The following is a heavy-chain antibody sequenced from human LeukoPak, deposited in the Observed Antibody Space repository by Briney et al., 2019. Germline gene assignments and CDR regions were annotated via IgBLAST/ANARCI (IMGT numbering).Heavy chain of an antibody. Sequence: EASVXVSCKASGYTFTGYYMHWVRQAPGQGLEWMGRINPNSGGTNYAQKFQGRVTMTRDTSISPAYMELSRLRSDGTAVYYCASVPRETALVDYWGQGTLVTVSS. CDR2: INPNSGGT. J-gene: IGHJ4*02. D-gene: IGHD5-18*01. CDR3: ASVPRETALVDY. V-gene: IGHV1-2*06. CDR1: GYTFTGYY.